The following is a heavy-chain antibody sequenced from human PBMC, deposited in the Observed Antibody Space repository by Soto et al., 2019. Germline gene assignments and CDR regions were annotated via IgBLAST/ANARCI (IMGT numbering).Heavy chain of an antibody. CDR3: AHRPNWEINGLGP. CDR1: GFSLNSGGGG. V-gene: IGHV2-5*01. CDR2: IYWNDDK. Sequence: SGPTLVNPTQTLTLTCTLSGFSLNSGGGGVVWIRQPPGKALEWLALIYWNDDKRYSPSLNNRLTITKDTSRNHIVLTMTNVDPGDTGTYYCAHRPNWEINGLGPWGQGTTVTVSS. D-gene: IGHD1-26*01. J-gene: IGHJ6*02.